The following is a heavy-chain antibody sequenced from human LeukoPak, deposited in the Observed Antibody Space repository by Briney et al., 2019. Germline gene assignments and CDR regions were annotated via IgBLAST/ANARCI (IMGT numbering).Heavy chain of an antibody. V-gene: IGHV5-51*01. D-gene: IGHD6-19*01. J-gene: IGHJ4*02. CDR2: IYGGNSET. CDR1: GYRYSDYW. Sequence: PGESLKISCKGSGYRYSDYWIGWVRQMPGKGLEWMGIIYGGNSETRYSPSLQGQVTISADKSINTACLQWSSLKASDTAMYYCARTTTYSSGWYGAYWGQGTLVTVSS. CDR3: ARTTTYSSGWYGAY.